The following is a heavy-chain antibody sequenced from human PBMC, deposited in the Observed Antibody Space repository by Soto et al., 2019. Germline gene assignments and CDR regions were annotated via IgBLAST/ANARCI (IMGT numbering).Heavy chain of an antibody. J-gene: IGHJ4*02. CDR1: GFPFSNHA. CDR3: AKRQGTGLAAKNFDF. D-gene: IGHD2-15*01. Sequence: AVGSLRLSCAASGFPFSNHAMSWVRQAPGKGLEWVPGISDGGDLIYYADSVKGRFSMSRDNSENMLYLQMTNLRAEDTAIYFCAKRQGTGLAAKNFDFWGQGTLVTVSS. V-gene: IGHV3-23*01. CDR2: ISDGGDLI.